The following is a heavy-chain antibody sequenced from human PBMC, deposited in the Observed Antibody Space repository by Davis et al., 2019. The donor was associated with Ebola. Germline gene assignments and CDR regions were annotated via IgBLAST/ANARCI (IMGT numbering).Heavy chain of an antibody. CDR1: GFTFSSYG. CDR2: ISYDGSNK. V-gene: IGHV3-30*03. CDR3: ARDRSNHGFL. J-gene: IGHJ4*02. Sequence: GESLKISCAASGFTFSSYGMHWVRQAPGKGLEWVAVISYDGSNKYYADSVKGRFTISRDNSKNTLYLQMNSLRAEDTAVYYCARDRSNHGFLGGQGTLVTVSS. D-gene: IGHD1-14*01.